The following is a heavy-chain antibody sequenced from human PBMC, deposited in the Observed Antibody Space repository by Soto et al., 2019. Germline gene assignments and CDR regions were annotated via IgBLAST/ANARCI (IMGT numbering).Heavy chain of an antibody. CDR2: ISSSSSYI. CDR1: GFTFSSHS. CDR3: ASPALYCSGGSCYSEGEADDAFDI. D-gene: IGHD2-15*01. J-gene: IGHJ3*02. V-gene: IGHV3-21*01. Sequence: PGGSLRLSCAASGFTFSSHSMNWVRQAPGKGLEWVSSISSSSSYIYYADSVKGRFTISRDNAKNSLYLQMNSLRAEDTAVYYCASPALYCSGGSCYSEGEADDAFDIWGQGTMVTVS.